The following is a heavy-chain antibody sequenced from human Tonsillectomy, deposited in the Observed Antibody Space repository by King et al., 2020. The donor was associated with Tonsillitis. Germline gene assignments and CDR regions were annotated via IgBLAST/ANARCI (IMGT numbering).Heavy chain of an antibody. V-gene: IGHV4-4*02. CDR2: VSPSGDT. CDR1: GASLTYTDW. J-gene: IGHJ4*02. D-gene: IGHD5-24*01. CDR3: ATVTYNYVFDY. Sequence: VQLVESGPGLVKPSGTLSLTCTVSGASLTYTDWWTWVRQPPGKGLEWIGEVSPSGDTNYNSSLKSRVTISLGKSKNQFSLNLTSLTAADTAVYYCATVTYNYVFDYWGQGTLVIVSS.